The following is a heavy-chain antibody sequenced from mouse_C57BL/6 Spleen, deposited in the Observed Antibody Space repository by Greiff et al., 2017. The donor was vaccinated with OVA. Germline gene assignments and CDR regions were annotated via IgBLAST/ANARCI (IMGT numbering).Heavy chain of an antibody. CDR1: GYTFTSYW. V-gene: IGHV1-69*01. J-gene: IGHJ4*01. CDR2: IDPSDSYT. D-gene: IGHD2-5*01. Sequence: QVQLQQPGAELVMPGASVKLSCKASGYTFTSYWMHWVKQRPGQGLEWIGEIDPSDSYTNYNQKFNGKSTLTVDKSSSTAYMQLSSLTSEDSAVYYCARRSYSNYYAMDYWGQGTSVTVSS. CDR3: ARRSYSNYYAMDY.